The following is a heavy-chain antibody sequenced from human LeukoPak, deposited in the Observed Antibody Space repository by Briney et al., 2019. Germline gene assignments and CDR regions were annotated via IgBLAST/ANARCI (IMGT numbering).Heavy chain of an antibody. D-gene: IGHD6-19*01. V-gene: IGHV3-9*01. Sequence: GGSLRLSCAASGFTFDDYAMHWVRQAPGKGLEWVSGISWNSGSIGYADSVKGRFTISRDNAKNSLYLQMNSLRAEDTAVYYCARAVAGTALDYWGQGTLVTVSS. J-gene: IGHJ4*02. CDR3: ARAVAGTALDY. CDR1: GFTFDDYA. CDR2: ISWNSGSI.